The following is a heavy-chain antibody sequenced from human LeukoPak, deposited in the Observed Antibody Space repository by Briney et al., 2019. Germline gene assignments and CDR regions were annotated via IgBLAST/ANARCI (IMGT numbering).Heavy chain of an antibody. Sequence: PSETLSLTCTVSGGSISPFYWNWIRQPPGKGLEWIGYIYYTGGTSYSPSLNSRATISVDTSKSQISLKLNSVTAADTAVYYCARGRMVVANTGAFDIWGQGTMVPVSS. V-gene: IGHV4-59*12. CDR2: IYYTGGT. CDR3: ARGRMVVANTGAFDI. J-gene: IGHJ3*02. D-gene: IGHD3-22*01. CDR1: GGSISPFY.